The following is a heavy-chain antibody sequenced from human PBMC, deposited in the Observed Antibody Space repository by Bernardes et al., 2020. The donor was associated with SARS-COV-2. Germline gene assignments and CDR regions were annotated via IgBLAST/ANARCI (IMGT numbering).Heavy chain of an antibody. Sequence: ASVKVSCKASGYTFTSYGIRWVRQAPGQGLEWMGWISAYNGNTNYAQKLQGRVTMTTDTSTSTAYMELRSLRSDDTAGYYRAGTPGYSSGRGFDPWGQGTLVTVTS. J-gene: IGHJ5*02. CDR3: AGTPGYSSGRGFDP. CDR2: ISAYNGNT. CDR1: GYTFTSYG. V-gene: IGHV1-18*01. D-gene: IGHD6-19*01.